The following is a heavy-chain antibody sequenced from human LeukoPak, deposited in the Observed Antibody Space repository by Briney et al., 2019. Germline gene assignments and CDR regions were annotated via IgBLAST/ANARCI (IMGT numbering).Heavy chain of an antibody. D-gene: IGHD2-15*01. Sequence: GGSLRLSCAASGFTFSSYSMNWVRQAPGKGLEWVSSISSSNSYIYYADSVKGRFTNSRDNAKNSLYLQMNSLRAEDTAVYYCASDSGGEREWADAFDIWGQGTMVTVSS. CDR3: ASDSGGEREWADAFDI. CDR1: GFTFSSYS. J-gene: IGHJ3*02. V-gene: IGHV3-21*01. CDR2: ISSSNSYI.